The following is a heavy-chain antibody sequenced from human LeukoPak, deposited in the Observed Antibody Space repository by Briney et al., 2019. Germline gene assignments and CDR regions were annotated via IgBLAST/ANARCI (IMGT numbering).Heavy chain of an antibody. CDR3: ASDSSGYGWFDP. CDR1: GGSISSYY. CDR2: IYYSGST. J-gene: IGHJ5*02. V-gene: IGHV4-59*08. D-gene: IGHD3-22*01. Sequence: SETLSLTCTVSGGSISSYYWSWIRQPPGKGLEWIGYIYYSGSTNYNPSLKSRVTISVDTSKNQFSLKLSSVTAADTAVYYCASDSSGYGWFDPWGQGTLVTVSS.